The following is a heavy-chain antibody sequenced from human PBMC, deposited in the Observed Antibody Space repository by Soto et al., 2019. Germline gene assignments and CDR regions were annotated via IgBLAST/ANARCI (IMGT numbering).Heavy chain of an antibody. Sequence: EVQVLESGGGVVKPGGSLKLSCVTSGFNFNNYAMSWVRQAPGKGLQWVSSISETGDTSYYTDSARGRFTISRDNSKNTLPLQMNSLRAEDTALYYCTKGYTDSGSNDGPDGMDVWGQGTTVAVS. CDR1: GFNFNNYA. CDR2: ISETGDTS. D-gene: IGHD1-26*01. J-gene: IGHJ6*02. V-gene: IGHV3-23*01. CDR3: TKGYTDSGSNDGPDGMDV.